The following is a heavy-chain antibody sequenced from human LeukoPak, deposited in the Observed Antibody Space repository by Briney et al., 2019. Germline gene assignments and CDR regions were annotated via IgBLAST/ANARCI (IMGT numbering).Heavy chain of an antibody. D-gene: IGHD6-13*01. J-gene: IGHJ4*02. V-gene: IGHV3-33*06. CDR2: IWYDGSNK. Sequence: SCKASGGTFSSYGMHWVRQAPGKGLERVALIWYDGSNKYYADSVKGRFTISRDNSKNILYLQMNSLRAEDTAVYYCAKADGLYSSTYYYFDYWGQGNLVTVST. CDR1: GGTFSSYG. CDR3: AKADGLYSSTYYYFDY.